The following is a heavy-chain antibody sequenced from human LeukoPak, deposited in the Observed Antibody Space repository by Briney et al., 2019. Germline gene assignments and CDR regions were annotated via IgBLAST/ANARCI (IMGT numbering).Heavy chain of an antibody. CDR3: ARCRDKSYYYYYYMDV. J-gene: IGHJ6*03. CDR2: IYPGDSDT. CDR1: GYSFTSYW. Sequence: GESLKISCKGSGYSFTSYWIGWVRQVPGKGLEWMGIIYPGDSDTRYSPSFQGQVTISADKSISTAYLQWSSLKASDTAMYYCARCRDKSYYYYYYMDVWGKGTTVTVSS. V-gene: IGHV5-51*01.